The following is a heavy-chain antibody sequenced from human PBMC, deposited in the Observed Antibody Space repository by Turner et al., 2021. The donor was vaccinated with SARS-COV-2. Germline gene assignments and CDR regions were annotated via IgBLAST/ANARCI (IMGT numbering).Heavy chain of an antibody. J-gene: IGHJ4*02. D-gene: IGHD4-4*01. CDR3: AKQLGLYSNPMYYFDY. Sequence: QVQLVESGGGVVQPGRSLRLSCAASGFTFSSYVMHWVRQAPGKGREWVAVISYDGNNKYYADSVKGRFTISRDNSKNTLYLQMNSLRAEDTAVYYCAKQLGLYSNPMYYFDYWGQGTLVTVSS. CDR1: GFTFSSYV. CDR2: ISYDGNNK. V-gene: IGHV3-30*18.